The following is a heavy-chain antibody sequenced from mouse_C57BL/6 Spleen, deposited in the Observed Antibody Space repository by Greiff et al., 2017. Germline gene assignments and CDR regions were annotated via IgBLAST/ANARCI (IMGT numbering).Heavy chain of an antibody. Sequence: QVQLQQPGAELVQPGASVKLSCKASGYTFTSYWMHWVKQRPGRGLEWIGRIDPKSGGTTYHEKFQSKATLTVDKPSSPAYMQLSSLTSEDSAVYYCARWYGLYAMDYWGQGTSVTVSS. CDR2: IDPKSGGT. J-gene: IGHJ4*01. CDR1: GYTFTSYW. V-gene: IGHV1-72*01. CDR3: ARWYGLYAMDY. D-gene: IGHD2-10*02.